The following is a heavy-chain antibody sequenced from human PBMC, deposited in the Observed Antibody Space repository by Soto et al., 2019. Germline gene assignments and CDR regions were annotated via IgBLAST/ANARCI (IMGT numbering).Heavy chain of an antibody. CDR1: GFSLSTSGMR. CDR2: IDWDDDK. CDR3: ARIPPDYGDYEYYFDY. V-gene: IGHV2-70*04. J-gene: IGHJ4*02. D-gene: IGHD4-17*01. Sequence: SGPTLVNPSQTLTLTCTFSGFSLSTSGMRVSWIRQPPGKALEWLARIDWDDDKFYSTSLKTRLTISKDTSKNQVVLTMTNMDPVDTAKYYCARIPPDYGDYEYYFDYRGKGTLVTVSS.